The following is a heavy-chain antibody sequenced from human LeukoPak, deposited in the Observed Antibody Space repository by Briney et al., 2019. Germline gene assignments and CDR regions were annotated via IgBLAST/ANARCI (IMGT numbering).Heavy chain of an antibody. D-gene: IGHD3-9*01. CDR2: ISSSGSTI. CDR1: GFTFSNYE. Sequence: PGGSLRLSCAASGFTFSNYEMNWVRQAPGKGLQWVSSISSSGSTIYYADSVKGRFTISRDNAKNSLYLQMNSLRAEDTAVYYCAGELRYFDWLLPNFEYWGQGTLVTVSS. V-gene: IGHV3-48*03. J-gene: IGHJ4*02. CDR3: AGELRYFDWLLPNFEY.